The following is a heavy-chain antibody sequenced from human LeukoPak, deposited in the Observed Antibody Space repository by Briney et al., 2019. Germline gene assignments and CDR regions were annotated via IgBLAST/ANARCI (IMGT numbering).Heavy chain of an antibody. CDR3: ASDLLRSYPPYYGSVKVPFDY. CDR1: GYTFTSYG. J-gene: IGHJ4*02. V-gene: IGHV1-18*01. D-gene: IGHD3-10*01. Sequence: EASVKVSCKASGYTFTSYGISWVRQAPGQGLEWMGWISAYNGNTNYAQKLQGRVTMTTDTSTSTAYMELRSLRSDDTAVYYCASDLLRSYPPYYGSVKVPFDYWGQGTLVTVSS. CDR2: ISAYNGNT.